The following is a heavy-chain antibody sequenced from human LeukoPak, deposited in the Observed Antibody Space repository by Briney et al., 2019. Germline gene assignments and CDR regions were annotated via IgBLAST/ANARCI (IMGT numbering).Heavy chain of an antibody. CDR3: ARDRYCSGGSCYSGRAY. D-gene: IGHD2-15*01. J-gene: IGHJ4*02. V-gene: IGHV1-46*01. CDR1: GYTFTSYY. CDR2: ISPSGGST. Sequence: GASVKVSCKASGYTFTSYYIHWVRQAPGQGLEWMGIISPSGGSTSYAQKFQGRVTMTRDTSTSTAYMELRSLRSDDTAVYYCARDRYCSGGSCYSGRAYWGQGTLVTVSS.